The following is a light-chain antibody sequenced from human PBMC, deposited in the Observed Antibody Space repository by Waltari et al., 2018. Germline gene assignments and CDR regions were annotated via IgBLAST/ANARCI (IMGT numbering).Light chain of an antibody. CDR1: NIGSKS. CDR3: QVSTNSYDHYV. CDR2: DVT. J-gene: IGLJ1*01. V-gene: IGLV3-21*02. Sequence: SYVLTQPPSVSVAPGQTARITWEGNNIGSKSVNWYQHMPGQAPVLVVYDVTDRPSGIPERFSGSSSGNTATLTISRVEAGDEADYFCQVSTNSYDHYVFGTGTKVTVL.